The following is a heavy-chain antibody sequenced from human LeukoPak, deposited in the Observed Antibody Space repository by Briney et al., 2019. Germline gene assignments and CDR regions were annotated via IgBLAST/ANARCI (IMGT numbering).Heavy chain of an antibody. V-gene: IGHV3-48*01. J-gene: IGHJ3*02. CDR3: ARDKSMIVVVNDAFDI. CDR1: GFTFSSYS. D-gene: IGHD3-22*01. CDR2: ISSSSSTI. Sequence: SGGSLRLSCAASGFTFSSYSMNWVRQAPGKGLEWVSYISSSSSTIYYADSVKGRFTISRDNAKNSLYLQMNSLRAEDTAVYYCARDKSMIVVVNDAFDIWGQGTMVTVSS.